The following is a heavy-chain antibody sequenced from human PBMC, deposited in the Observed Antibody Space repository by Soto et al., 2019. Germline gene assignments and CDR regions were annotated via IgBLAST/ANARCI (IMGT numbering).Heavy chain of an antibody. Sequence: GESLKISCKGSGYRFTSYWINWVRQMPGKGLEWMGRIDPSDSYTNYSPSFQGHVTISADKSISTAYLQWSSLKASDTAMYYCASNSYNDSSGYSHAPLDYWGQGTLVTVSS. D-gene: IGHD3-22*01. CDR2: IDPSDSYT. V-gene: IGHV5-10-1*01. CDR1: GYRFTSYW. CDR3: ASNSYNDSSGYSHAPLDY. J-gene: IGHJ4*02.